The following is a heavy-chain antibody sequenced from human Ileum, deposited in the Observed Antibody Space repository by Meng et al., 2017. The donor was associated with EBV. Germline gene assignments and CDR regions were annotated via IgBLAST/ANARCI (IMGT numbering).Heavy chain of an antibody. J-gene: IGHJ4*02. CDR2: INTDNGET. V-gene: IGHV1-3*04. CDR1: GYTFTRYP. CDR3: ASRPGFNIGPFDF. Sequence: QDLLLQSGAEVKKPGASVKLSCKASGYTFTRYPIHWVRQAPGQRPEWMGWINTDNGETEFSQKFQGRVTITRDTSATTAYMELISLRSEDTAVYYCASRPGFNIGPFDFWGQGTLVTVSS. D-gene: IGHD3/OR15-3a*01.